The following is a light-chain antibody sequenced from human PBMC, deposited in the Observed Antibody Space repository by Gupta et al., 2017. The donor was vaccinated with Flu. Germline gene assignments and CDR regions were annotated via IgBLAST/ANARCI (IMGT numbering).Light chain of an antibody. V-gene: IGLV3-21*02. CDR2: DDY. CDR1: NIGRTS. J-gene: IGLJ1*01. Sequence: SYVVTQTPAVSVAPGQTATIACGGNNIGRTSVHWYRQKPGQAPVLVVYDDYARPSGIPERFSGSNSGNMATLTISRVEAGDEADYYCQVWDGRSDQYVFGAGTKVTVL. CDR3: QVWDGRSDQYV.